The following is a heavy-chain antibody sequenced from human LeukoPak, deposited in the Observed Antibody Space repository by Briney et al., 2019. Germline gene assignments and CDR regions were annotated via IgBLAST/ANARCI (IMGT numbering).Heavy chain of an antibody. V-gene: IGHV1-2*06. CDR3: AREDNLGSGSSPIDY. Sequence: GASVKVSCKASGYTFTGYYMDWVRQAPGQGLEWMGRINPNSGGTNYAQKSQGRVTMTRDTSISTAYMELSRLRSDDTAVYYCAREDNLGSGSSPIDYWGQGTLVTVSS. J-gene: IGHJ4*02. CDR2: INPNSGGT. D-gene: IGHD6-19*01. CDR1: GYTFTGYY.